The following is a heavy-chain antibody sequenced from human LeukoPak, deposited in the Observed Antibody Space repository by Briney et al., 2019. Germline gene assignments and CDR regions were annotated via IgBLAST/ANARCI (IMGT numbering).Heavy chain of an antibody. D-gene: IGHD2-2*01. V-gene: IGHV4-31*03. CDR2: IYYSGST. J-gene: IGHJ4*02. CDR3: ARVKGDIVVVPAAIYFDY. Sequence: SETLSLTCTVSGGSISSGGYYWSWIRQHPGKGLEWIGYIYYSGSTYYNLSLKSRVTISVDTSKNQFSLKLSSVTAADTAVYYCARVKGDIVVVPAAIYFDYWGQGTLVTVSS. CDR1: GGSISSGGYY.